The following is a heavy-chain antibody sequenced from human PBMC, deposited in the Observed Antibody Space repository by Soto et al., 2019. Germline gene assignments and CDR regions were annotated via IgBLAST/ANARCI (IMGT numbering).Heavy chain of an antibody. J-gene: IGHJ4*02. CDR3: AKDQRARYSYGYGGSFDY. Sequence: GSLRLSCAASGFTFSSYAMSWVRQAPGKGLEWVSAISGSGGSTYYADSVKGRFTISRDNSKNTLYLQMNSLRAEDTAVYYCAKDQRARYSYGYGGSFDYWGQGTLVTVSS. D-gene: IGHD5-18*01. CDR2: ISGSGGST. V-gene: IGHV3-23*01. CDR1: GFTFSSYA.